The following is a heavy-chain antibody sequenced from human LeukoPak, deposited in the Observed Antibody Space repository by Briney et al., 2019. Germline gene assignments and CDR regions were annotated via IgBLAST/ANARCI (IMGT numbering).Heavy chain of an antibody. V-gene: IGHV3-21*01. D-gene: IGHD5-18*01. CDR1: GFTFSSYS. CDR3: ARGTLNSYGYLY. Sequence: GGSLRLSCAASGFTFSSYSMNWVRQAPGKGLEWVSSISSGSSYIYYADSVKGRFTISRDNAKNSLYLQMNSLRAEDTAVYYCARGTLNSYGYLYWGQGTLVIVSS. J-gene: IGHJ4*02. CDR2: ISSGSSYI.